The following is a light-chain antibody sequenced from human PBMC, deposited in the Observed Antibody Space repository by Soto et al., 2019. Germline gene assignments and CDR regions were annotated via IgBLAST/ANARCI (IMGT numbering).Light chain of an antibody. J-gene: IGKJ1*01. Sequence: EIVLTQSPGTLSLSPGERATLSCRASQSLTNSYLAWYQQKPGQAPRLLIFGASSRVTGVPARFSGSGSGTDFTHTISRLESEDFAVYYCQHYAASPWTFGQGTMVEIK. CDR2: GAS. CDR1: QSLTNSY. CDR3: QHYAASPWT. V-gene: IGKV3-20*01.